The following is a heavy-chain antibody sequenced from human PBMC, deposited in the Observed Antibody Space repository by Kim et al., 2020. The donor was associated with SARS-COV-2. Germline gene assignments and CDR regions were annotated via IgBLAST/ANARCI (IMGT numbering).Heavy chain of an antibody. Sequence: GGSLRLSCAASGFTFGDYAMHWVRQAPGKGLEWVSGISWNSGSIGYADSVKGRFTISRDNAKNSLYLQMNSLRAEDTALYYCAKGNSIVGAWLYYFDYWGQGTLVTVSS. CDR3: AKGNSIVGAWLYYFDY. CDR1: GFTFGDYA. CDR2: ISWNSGSI. V-gene: IGHV3-9*01. D-gene: IGHD1-26*01. J-gene: IGHJ4*02.